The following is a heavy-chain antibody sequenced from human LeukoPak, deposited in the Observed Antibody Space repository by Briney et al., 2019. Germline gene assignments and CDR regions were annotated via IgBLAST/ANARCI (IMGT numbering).Heavy chain of an antibody. J-gene: IGHJ5*01. D-gene: IGHD4/OR15-4a*01. Sequence: PSETLSLTCTVSGCSITSSSYHWVWIRQPPGQGLEWIGSIYYSGSTYYNPSLNSRVTISVVTSKDQFTLQLNSVTAADTAVYYCVRHDGRGGATMGAFDSWGQGSLVTVSS. CDR2: IYYSGST. CDR3: VRHDGRGGATMGAFDS. CDR1: GCSITSSSYH. V-gene: IGHV4-39*01.